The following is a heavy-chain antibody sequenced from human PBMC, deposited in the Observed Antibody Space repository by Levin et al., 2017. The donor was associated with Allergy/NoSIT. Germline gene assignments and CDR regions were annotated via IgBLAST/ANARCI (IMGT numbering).Heavy chain of an antibody. J-gene: IGHJ6*02. CDR1: GFTFRNYW. CDR3: ASTLYDILTGRFGIDV. V-gene: IGHV3-74*01. CDR2: ISDDGTST. D-gene: IGHD3-9*01. Sequence: GGSLRLSCAASGFTFRNYWMNWVRQVPGKGLEWVSRISDDGTSTNYADSVEGRFTISRDDAKNTLYLQMDSLRAEDTALYYCASTLYDILTGRFGIDVWGQGTTVTVSS.